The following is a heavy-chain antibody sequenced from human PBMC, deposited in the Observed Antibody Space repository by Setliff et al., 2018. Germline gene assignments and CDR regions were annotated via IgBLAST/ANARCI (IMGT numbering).Heavy chain of an antibody. CDR2: LYPSGFT. D-gene: IGHD1-1*01. Sequence: SETLSLTCSVSGASVSSNDYFWAWIRQPPRERLHWIGTLYPSGFTYYNPSLRDRVPISADSSKDELFLSLQSVTAADSAVYYCARLKVGNNWPDYWGQGTLVTVSS. CDR1: GASVSSNDYF. CDR3: ARLKVGNNWPDY. J-gene: IGHJ4*02. V-gene: IGHV4-39*01.